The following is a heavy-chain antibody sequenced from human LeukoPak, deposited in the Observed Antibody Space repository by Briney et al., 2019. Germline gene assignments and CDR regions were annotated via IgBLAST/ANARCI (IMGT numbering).Heavy chain of an antibody. CDR2: ISGSGGST. J-gene: IGHJ4*02. Sequence: GGSLRLSCAVSGFTFSSYAMSWVRQAPGKGLEWVSAISGSGGSTYYADSVKGRFTISRDNSKNTLYLQMNSLRAEDTAVYYCAKDRAVAGTSPLDYWGQGTLVTVSS. D-gene: IGHD6-19*01. CDR3: AKDRAVAGTSPLDY. CDR1: GFTFSSYA. V-gene: IGHV3-23*01.